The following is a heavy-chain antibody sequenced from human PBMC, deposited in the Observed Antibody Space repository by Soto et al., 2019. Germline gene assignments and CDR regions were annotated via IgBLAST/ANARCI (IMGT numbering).Heavy chain of an antibody. CDR2: IWYDGTAT. CDR3: ARTVGSSGSSRWFDT. J-gene: IGHJ5*02. Sequence: QVQLVESGGGVVQPGRSLTLSCVASGFTLSNYGMHWVRQAPGKGLEWVAVIWYDGTATYSADSVKGRFSISRDNAKNELFLQLSSLRAEDTAVYYCARTVGSSGSSRWFDTWGQGTRVTVSS. D-gene: IGHD3-10*01. V-gene: IGHV3-33*01. CDR1: GFTLSNYG.